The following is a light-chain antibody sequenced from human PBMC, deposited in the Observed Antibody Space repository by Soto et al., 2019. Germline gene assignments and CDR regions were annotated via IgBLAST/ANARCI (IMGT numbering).Light chain of an antibody. CDR3: CSYAGSYTWV. J-gene: IGLJ3*02. CDR2: DVS. Sequence: QSALTQARSVSGSPGQSVTISCTGTSSDVGGYNSVSWYQQHPSKAPRLMIYDVSKRPSGVPDRFFGSKSGSTASLTISGLQAEDEADYYCCSYAGSYTWVFGGGTKVTVL. V-gene: IGLV2-11*01. CDR1: SSDVGGYNS.